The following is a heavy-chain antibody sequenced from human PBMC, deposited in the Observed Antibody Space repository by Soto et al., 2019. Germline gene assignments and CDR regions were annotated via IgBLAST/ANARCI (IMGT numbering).Heavy chain of an antibody. CDR1: EFTFAAYA. D-gene: IGHD1-26*01. J-gene: IGHJ4*02. CDR3: AIGLSLSYWDLLHFPPPDY. Sequence: AGGSLRLSCAASEFTFAAYAMNWVRQAPGKGLEWVSVIRGSGGDTYYVDSVKGRFTISRDNSKNTLYLQMNSLRAEDTALYYCAIGLSLSYWDLLHFPPPDYWGQGXLVTVSS. CDR2: IRGSGGDT. V-gene: IGHV3-23*01.